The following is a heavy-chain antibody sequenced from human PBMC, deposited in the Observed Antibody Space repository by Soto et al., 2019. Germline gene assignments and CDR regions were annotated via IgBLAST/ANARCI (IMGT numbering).Heavy chain of an antibody. V-gene: IGHV1-8*01. J-gene: IGHJ4*02. D-gene: IGHD5-18*01. CDR3: ARGAGIQLSLPDY. Sequence: ASVKVSCKVSGYTLTELSMHWVRQATGQGLEWMGWMNPNSGNTGYAQKFQGRVTMTRNTSISTAYMELSSLRSEDTAVYYCARGAGIQLSLPDYWGQGTLVTVSS. CDR1: GYTLTELS. CDR2: MNPNSGNT.